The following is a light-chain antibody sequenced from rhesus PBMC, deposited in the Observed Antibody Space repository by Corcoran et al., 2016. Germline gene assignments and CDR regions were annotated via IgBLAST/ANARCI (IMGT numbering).Light chain of an antibody. V-gene: IGKV1-22*01. CDR2: KAS. CDR1: QGISNW. CDR3: QQYSSRPLT. J-gene: IGKJ4*01. Sequence: DIQMTQSPSSLSASVGDTVTITCRASQGISNWLAWYQQKPGKAPKPLIYKASSLQSGDPSRFRGSGCGTDLTLHISSLQSEDFATYHCQQYSSRPLTFGGGTKVELK.